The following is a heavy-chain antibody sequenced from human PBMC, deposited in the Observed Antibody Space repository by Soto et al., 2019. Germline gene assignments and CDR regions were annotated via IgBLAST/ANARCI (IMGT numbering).Heavy chain of an antibody. D-gene: IGHD3-10*01. V-gene: IGHV1-3*01. CDR2: INAGNGNT. Sequence: GASVKVSCKASGYTFTSYAMHWVRQAPGQRLEWMGWINAGNGNTKYSQKFQGRVTITRDTSASTAYMELSSLRSEDTAVYYCATSSGSYYNFYYYYMDVWGKGTTVTVSS. CDR1: GYTFTSYA. J-gene: IGHJ6*03. CDR3: ATSSGSYYNFYYYYMDV.